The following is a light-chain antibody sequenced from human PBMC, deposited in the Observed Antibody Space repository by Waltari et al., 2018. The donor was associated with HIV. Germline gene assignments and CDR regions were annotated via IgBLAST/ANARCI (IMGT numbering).Light chain of an antibody. CDR3: QSADSNASLWV. CDR2: KDT. Sequence: SYELTQPPSVSVSPGQTPRITCSGHALPKQKADWYQQRPGQGPVLVIYKDTERPSGIHERFSGSSSGTTATLTIIGVQAQDEADYNCQSADSNASLWVFGGGTKLTVL. J-gene: IGLJ3*02. V-gene: IGLV3-25*03. CDR1: ALPKQK.